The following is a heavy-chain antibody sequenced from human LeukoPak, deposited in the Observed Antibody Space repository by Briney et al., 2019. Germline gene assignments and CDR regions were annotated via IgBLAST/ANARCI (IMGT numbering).Heavy chain of an antibody. CDR1: GDSISSGDYY. Sequence: SETLSLTCTVSGDSISSGDYYWSWIRQPPWKGLEWIGYIYYSGSTYYNPSLKSRVTISVDTSKNQFSLKLSSVTAADTAVYYCAREWEWELLYDYWGQGTLVTVSS. J-gene: IGHJ4*02. CDR2: IYYSGST. V-gene: IGHV4-30-4*08. D-gene: IGHD1-26*01. CDR3: AREWEWELLYDY.